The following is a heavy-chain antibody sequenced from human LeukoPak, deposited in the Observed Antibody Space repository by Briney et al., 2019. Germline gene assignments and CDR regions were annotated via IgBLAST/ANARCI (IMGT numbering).Heavy chain of an antibody. D-gene: IGHD3-22*01. Sequence: SETLSLTCTVSGGSISSYYWSWIRQPPGKGLEWIGYIYYSGSTNYNPSLKSRVTISVDTSKNQFSLKLSSVTAADTAVYYCARAGGPYYYDSSGYSDWGQGTLVTVSS. J-gene: IGHJ4*02. CDR3: ARAGGPYYYDSSGYSD. CDR2: IYYSGST. CDR1: GGSISSYY. V-gene: IGHV4-59*01.